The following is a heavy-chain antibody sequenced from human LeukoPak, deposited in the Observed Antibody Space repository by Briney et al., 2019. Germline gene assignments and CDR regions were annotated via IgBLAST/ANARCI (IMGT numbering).Heavy chain of an antibody. CDR1: GGTFSSYA. CDR3: VRDNPRQQGFAY. D-gene: IGHD6-13*01. CDR2: IIPIFGTA. V-gene: IGHV1-69*13. J-gene: IGHJ4*02. Sequence: SVKVSCKASGGTFSSYAISWVRQAPGQGLEWMGGIIPIFGTANYAQKFQGRVTITADESTSTAYMELSSLRSEDTAVYYCVRDNPRQQGFAYWGQGTLVTVSS.